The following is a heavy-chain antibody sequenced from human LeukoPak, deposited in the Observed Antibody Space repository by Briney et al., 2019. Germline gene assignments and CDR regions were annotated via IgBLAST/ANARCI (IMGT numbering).Heavy chain of an antibody. D-gene: IGHD6-19*01. Sequence: GGSLRLSCAAAGFTFSSYGMHWVRQAPGKWLEWVAVISYDGSNNYYADSVKGRFTISRDNSKNTLYLQMNSLRAEDTAVYYCARDLGFWVSGPTYYFDYWGQGTLVTVSS. CDR3: ARDLGFWVSGPTYYFDY. CDR2: ISYDGSNN. V-gene: IGHV3-30*19. J-gene: IGHJ4*02. CDR1: GFTFSSYG.